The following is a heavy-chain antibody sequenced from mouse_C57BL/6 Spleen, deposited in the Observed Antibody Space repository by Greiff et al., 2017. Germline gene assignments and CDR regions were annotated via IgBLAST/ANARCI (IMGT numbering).Heavy chain of an antibody. CDR1: GYTFTDYY. Sequence: QVQLQQSGAELVRPGASVKLSCKASGYTFTDYYINWVKQRPGQGLEWIERIYPGSGKTYYNEKFKGKATLTAEKSSSTACMQLSSLTSDDSAVYFCARSRTGCDYWGQGTTLTVSS. V-gene: IGHV1-76*01. J-gene: IGHJ2*01. D-gene: IGHD4-1*01. CDR3: ARSRTGCDY. CDR2: IYPGSGKT.